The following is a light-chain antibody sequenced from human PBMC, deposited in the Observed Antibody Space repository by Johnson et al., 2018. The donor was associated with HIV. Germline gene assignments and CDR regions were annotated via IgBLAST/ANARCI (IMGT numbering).Light chain of an antibody. Sequence: QSVLTQPPSVSAAPGQKVTISCSGSSSNIGNNYVSWYQQLPGTAPKLLIYDNNKRPSGTPDRFSGSTSGTSATLGITGLQTGDEADFYCGTWDSSLSAGRYVFGTGTKVTVL. V-gene: IGLV1-51*01. CDR1: SSNIGNNY. CDR2: DNN. J-gene: IGLJ1*01. CDR3: GTWDSSLSAGRYV.